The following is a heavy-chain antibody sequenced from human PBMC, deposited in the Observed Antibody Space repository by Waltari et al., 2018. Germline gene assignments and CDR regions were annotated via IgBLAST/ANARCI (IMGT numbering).Heavy chain of an antibody. CDR2: IYTSGST. J-gene: IGHJ4*02. Sequence: QVQLQESGPGLVKPSQTLSLTCTVSGGSISSGSYYWSWIRQPAGKGLEWIGYIYTSGSTNYNPSRKSRVTISVDTSKNQFSLKLSSVTAADTAVYYCARGLYSSSWAYWGQGTLVTVSS. D-gene: IGHD6-13*01. V-gene: IGHV4-61*09. CDR1: GGSISSGSYY. CDR3: ARGLYSSSWAY.